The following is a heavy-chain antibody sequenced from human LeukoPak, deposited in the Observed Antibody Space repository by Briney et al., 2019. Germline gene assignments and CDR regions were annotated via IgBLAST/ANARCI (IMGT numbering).Heavy chain of an antibody. CDR1: GGSISSSSYY. J-gene: IGHJ4*02. CDR2: IYHSGST. V-gene: IGHV4-39*01. CDR3: AKSGGYGLIDC. Sequence: SSETLSLTCIVSGGSISSSSYYWGWIRQPPGKGLEWIGNIYHSGSTYYNASLQSRVTISIDTSKNQFSLRLNSVTAADTAMYYCAKSGGYGLIDCWGQGTLVTVSS. D-gene: IGHD1-26*01.